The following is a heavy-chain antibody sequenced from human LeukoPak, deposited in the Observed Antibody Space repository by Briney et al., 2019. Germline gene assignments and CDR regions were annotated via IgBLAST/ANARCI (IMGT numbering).Heavy chain of an antibody. V-gene: IGHV1-69*04. D-gene: IGHD6-19*01. CDR2: IIPILGIA. Sequence: ASVKVSCTASGGTFSSYAISWVRQAPGQGLEWMGRIIPILGIANYAQKFQGRVTITADKSTSTAYMELSSLRSEDTAVYYCARGEHSSGWYQISYWGQGTLVTVSS. CDR3: ARGEHSSGWYQISY. CDR1: GGTFSSYA. J-gene: IGHJ4*02.